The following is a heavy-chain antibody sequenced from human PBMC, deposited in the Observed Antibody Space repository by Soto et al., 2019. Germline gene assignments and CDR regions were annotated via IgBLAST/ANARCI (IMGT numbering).Heavy chain of an antibody. Sequence: GGSLRLSCAASGFTFSSYGMHWVRQAPGKGLEWVAVISYDGSNKYYADSVKGRFTISRDNSKNTLYLQMNSLRAEDTAVYYCAKIGVPAARQGYYYYYYMDVWGKGTTVTVSS. CDR2: ISYDGSNK. CDR1: GFTFSSYG. V-gene: IGHV3-30*18. J-gene: IGHJ6*03. D-gene: IGHD2-2*01. CDR3: AKIGVPAARQGYYYYYYMDV.